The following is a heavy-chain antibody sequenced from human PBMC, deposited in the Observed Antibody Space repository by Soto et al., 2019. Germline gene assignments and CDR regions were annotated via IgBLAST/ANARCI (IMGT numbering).Heavy chain of an antibody. Sequence: QVQLQESGPGLVKPSQTLSLTCTVSGGSISSGDYYWSWIRQPPGKGLEWIGYIYYSGSTYYNPSLKSRVTISVDTSRNQCSLKLSSVTAADTAVYYCARGGDCSGGSCYSGYYYYGMDVWGQGTTVTVSS. CDR1: GGSISSGDYY. CDR2: IYYSGST. V-gene: IGHV4-30-4*01. CDR3: ARGGDCSGGSCYSGYYYYGMDV. J-gene: IGHJ6*02. D-gene: IGHD2-15*01.